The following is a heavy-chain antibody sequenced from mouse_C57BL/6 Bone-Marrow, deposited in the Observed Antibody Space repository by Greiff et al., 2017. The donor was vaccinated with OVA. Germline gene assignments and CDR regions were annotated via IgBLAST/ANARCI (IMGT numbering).Heavy chain of an antibody. J-gene: IGHJ1*03. CDR3: ARDDYYWYFDV. Sequence: EVKLVESGGGLVQSGRSLRLSSATSGFTFSDFYMEWVRQAPGKGLEWIAASRNKANDYTTEYSASVKGRFIVSRDTSQSILYLQMNALRAEDTAIYYCARDDYYWYFDVWGTGTTVTVAS. CDR2: SRNKANDYTT. CDR1: GFTFSDFY. V-gene: IGHV7-1*01.